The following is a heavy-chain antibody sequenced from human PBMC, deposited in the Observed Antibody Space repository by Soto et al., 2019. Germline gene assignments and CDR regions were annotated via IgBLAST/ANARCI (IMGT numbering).Heavy chain of an antibody. CDR1: GGSISSYY. CDR2: ISYSGYI. J-gene: IGHJ4*02. Sequence: PSETLSLTCTVSGGSISSYYWTWIRQPPGRGLEWIGYISYSGYINYKPSLKSRLTMSVDTSKNQFSLKLNSLTAADTAVYYCARTTETAGTEGLDYWGQGTLVTVSS. V-gene: IGHV4-59*01. CDR3: ARTTETAGTEGLDY. D-gene: IGHD4-4*01.